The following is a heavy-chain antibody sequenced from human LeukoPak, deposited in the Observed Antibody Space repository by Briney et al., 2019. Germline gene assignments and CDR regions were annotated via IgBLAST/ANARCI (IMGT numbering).Heavy chain of an antibody. CDR1: GFTVSSNY. V-gene: IGHV3-21*01. D-gene: IGHD2-2*01. CDR2: ISSSSSYI. Sequence: PGGSLRLSCAASGFTVSSNYMNWVRQAPGKGLEWVSSISSSSSYIYYADSVKGRFTISRDNAKNSLYLQMDSLRAEDTAVYYCARAGDIVVVPASWFDPWGQGTLVTVSS. CDR3: ARAGDIVVVPASWFDP. J-gene: IGHJ5*02.